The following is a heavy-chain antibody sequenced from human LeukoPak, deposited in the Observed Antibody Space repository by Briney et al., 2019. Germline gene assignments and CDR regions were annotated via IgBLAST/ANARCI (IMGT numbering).Heavy chain of an antibody. V-gene: IGHV3-30*04. J-gene: IGHJ6*02. CDR3: ARESILYSSSWLTSKGMDV. Sequence: GGSLRLSCAASGFTFSSYAMHWVRQAPGKGLEWVAVISYDGSNKYYADSVKGRFTISRDNSKNTLYLQMNSLRAEDTAVYYCARESILYSSSWLTSKGMDVWGQGTTVTVSS. CDR2: ISYDGSNK. CDR1: GFTFSSYA. D-gene: IGHD6-13*01.